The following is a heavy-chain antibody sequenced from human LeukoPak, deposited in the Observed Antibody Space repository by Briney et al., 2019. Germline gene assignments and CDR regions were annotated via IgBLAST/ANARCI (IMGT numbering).Heavy chain of an antibody. Sequence: SETLSLTCTVSGDSISNYFWSWIRQPPRKGLEWMAYVHYSGSTNYNPSLKSRVTISVDTSKNQFSLKLTSVTAADTAVYYCARGRERGYYPFDYWGQGILVTVSS. CDR2: VHYSGST. V-gene: IGHV4-59*01. J-gene: IGHJ4*02. CDR1: GDSISNYF. CDR3: ARGRERGYYPFDY. D-gene: IGHD3-3*01.